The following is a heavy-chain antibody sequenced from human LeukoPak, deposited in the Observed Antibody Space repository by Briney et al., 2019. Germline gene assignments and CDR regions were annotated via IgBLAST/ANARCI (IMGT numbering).Heavy chain of an antibody. CDR3: ARRGAQQLAPDY. J-gene: IGHJ4*02. CDR1: GGSISSSNW. Sequence: SGTLSLTCAVSGGSISSSNWWSWVRQPPGKGLEWIGEVNLQGSTNYNPSLMRRVAISVDTSANHVSLQLSSVTAADTAVYYCARRGAQQLAPDYWGQGILVTVSS. D-gene: IGHD6-13*01. V-gene: IGHV4-4*02. CDR2: VNLQGST.